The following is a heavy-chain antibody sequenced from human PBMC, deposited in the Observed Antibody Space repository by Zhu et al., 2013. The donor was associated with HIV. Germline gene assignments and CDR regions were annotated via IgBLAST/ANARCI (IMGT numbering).Heavy chain of an antibody. Sequence: QVQLVQSGAEVKKPGASVKVSCKASGYTFTSYGISWVRQAPGQGLEWMGWISAYNGNTNYAQKLQGRVTMTTDTSTSTAYMELRSLRSDDTAVYYCRIAARTQEVIGEDYYYGMDVWGQGTTGHRLL. J-gene: IGHJ6*02. CDR3: RIAARTQEVIGEDYYYGMDV. CDR1: GYTFTSYG. CDR2: ISAYNGNT. V-gene: IGHV1-18*01. D-gene: IGHD3-16*02.